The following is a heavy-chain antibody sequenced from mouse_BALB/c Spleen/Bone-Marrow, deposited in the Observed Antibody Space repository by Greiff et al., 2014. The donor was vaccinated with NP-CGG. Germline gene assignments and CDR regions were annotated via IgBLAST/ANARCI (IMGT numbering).Heavy chain of an antibody. CDR3: TRRSLLSDYYSMDY. V-gene: IGHV1S81*02. Sequence: VQLVESGAELVKPGASVKLSCKASGYAFTSYYLYWAKQRPGQGLEWIGEINPSNGGTNFNERFKSKASLTVDKSSSTAYMQLNSLTSEDSAVYYCTRRSLLSDYYSMDYWGQGTSVTVSS. D-gene: IGHD2-10*01. CDR1: GYAFTSYY. J-gene: IGHJ4*01. CDR2: INPSNGGT.